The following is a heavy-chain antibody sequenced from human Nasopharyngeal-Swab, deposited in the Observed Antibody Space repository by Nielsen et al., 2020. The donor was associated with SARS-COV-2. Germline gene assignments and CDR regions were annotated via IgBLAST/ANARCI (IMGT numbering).Heavy chain of an antibody. CDR1: GYSFSSYW. CDR3: ATAYNGNYYWDY. D-gene: IGHD1-7*01. CDR2: MYPRDFDT. Sequence: KVSCKGSGYSFSSYWIGWVRQMPGKGLEWMGIMYPRDFDTRYSPSFQGQVTISADKSISTAYLQWSSLKASDTAMYYCATAYNGNYYWDYWGQGTLVTVSS. J-gene: IGHJ4*02. V-gene: IGHV5-51*01.